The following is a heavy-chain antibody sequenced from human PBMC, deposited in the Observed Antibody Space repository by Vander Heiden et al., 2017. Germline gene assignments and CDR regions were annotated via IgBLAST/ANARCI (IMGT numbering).Heavy chain of an antibody. CDR2: ISYTGTT. D-gene: IGHD6-19*01. CDR1: GESTSRDTSF. J-gene: IGHJ4*02. CDR3: ARPGSTTGWYYFDS. V-gene: IGHV4-39*01. Sequence: LQLQESGPGLVQPSATLSLTCPVSGESTSRDTSFWGWIRQPPGKGLEWIGSISYTGTTYYNTSLKSRVTISTDTSKNQLSLKMRSVTAADTAVYFCARPGSTTGWYYFDSWGQGTLVTVSS.